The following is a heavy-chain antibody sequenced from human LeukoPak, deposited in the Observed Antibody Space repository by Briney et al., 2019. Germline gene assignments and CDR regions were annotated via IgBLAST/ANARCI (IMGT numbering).Heavy chain of an antibody. J-gene: IGHJ6*02. CDR2: IWNDGSRK. D-gene: IGHD3-3*01. Sequence: GGSLRLSCAASGFTFSNYGMHWVRQAPGKGLEWVAFIWNDGSRKYNADSVKGRFTISRDNFKNMLYLQINSLRVEDTAVYYCARPSIREDFWSGYPHVNLGYYYYGMDVWGQGTTVTVSS. CDR1: GFTFSNYG. CDR3: ARPSIREDFWSGYPHVNLGYYYYGMDV. V-gene: IGHV3-33*01.